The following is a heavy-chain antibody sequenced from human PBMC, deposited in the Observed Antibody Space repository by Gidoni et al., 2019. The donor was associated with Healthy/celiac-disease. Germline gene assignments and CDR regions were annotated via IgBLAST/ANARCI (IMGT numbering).Heavy chain of an antibody. CDR3: ARRAVAGMGTGGFDY. Sequence: QLQLQESGPGLVKPSETLSLTCTVSGGSISSSSYYWGWIRQPPGKGLEWIGSIYYSGSTYYNPSLKSRVTISVDTSKNQFSLKLSSVTAADTAVYYCARRAVAGMGTGGFDYWGQGTLVTVSS. CDR1: GGSISSSSYY. V-gene: IGHV4-39*01. CDR2: IYYSGST. J-gene: IGHJ4*02. D-gene: IGHD6-19*01.